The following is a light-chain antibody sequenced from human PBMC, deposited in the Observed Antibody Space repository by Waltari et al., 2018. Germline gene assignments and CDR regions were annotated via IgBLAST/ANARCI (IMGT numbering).Light chain of an antibody. V-gene: IGLV2-11*01. Sequence: QSALTQPRSVSGSHGQSVTISCTGTSSDVGGSNYVSWYQQRPGKAPTVGIYDVSRRPSGVPDRFTGSTSGNTATLTISGLQAEDEADYHCCSYAGTYTWLFGGGTKLTVL. CDR2: DVS. CDR3: CSYAGTYTWL. CDR1: SSDVGGSNY. J-gene: IGLJ3*02.